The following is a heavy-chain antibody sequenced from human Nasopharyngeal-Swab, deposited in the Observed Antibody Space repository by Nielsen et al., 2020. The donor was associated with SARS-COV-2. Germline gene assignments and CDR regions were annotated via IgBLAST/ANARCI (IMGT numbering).Heavy chain of an antibody. Sequence: LKISCAASGFIVSSNYMSWVRQAPGKGLEWVSVIYPDDITSYVDSVKGRFTTSRENSKNTLYLQMNSLRAEDTAVYYCARERRSGLRYYFDYWGQGTLVTVSS. D-gene: IGHD3-22*01. J-gene: IGHJ4*02. CDR2: IYPDDIT. CDR1: GFIVSSNY. V-gene: IGHV3-53*01. CDR3: ARERRSGLRYYFDY.